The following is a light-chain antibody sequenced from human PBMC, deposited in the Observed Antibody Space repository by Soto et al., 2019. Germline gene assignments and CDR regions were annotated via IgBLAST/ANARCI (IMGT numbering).Light chain of an antibody. CDR3: QHYDTFSWT. CDR2: AAS. CDR1: QDIDIS. V-gene: IGKV1-5*01. J-gene: IGKJ1*01. Sequence: DLFTITCRASQDIDISLAWFQQRPGKAPKVLIYAASGLVTGVPPTFSGSGYGTEFTLTISSVQTDDFETYFCQHYDTFSWTFGHGTKVDIK.